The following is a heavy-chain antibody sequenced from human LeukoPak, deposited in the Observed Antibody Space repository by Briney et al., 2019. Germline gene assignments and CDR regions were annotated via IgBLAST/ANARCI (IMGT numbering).Heavy chain of an antibody. CDR2: INGDATAT. J-gene: IGHJ4*02. CDR1: GFSFSAHW. D-gene: IGHD2-8*01. CDR3: AKDKWWGASDH. V-gene: IGHV3-74*01. Sequence: GGSLRLSCAVSGFSFSAHWMHWVRQAPGKGLVWVAQINGDATATNYAGSVKGRFTISRDNAKNTVHLQMSTPTAEDTAVYYCAKDKWWGASDHWGQGSLVTVSS.